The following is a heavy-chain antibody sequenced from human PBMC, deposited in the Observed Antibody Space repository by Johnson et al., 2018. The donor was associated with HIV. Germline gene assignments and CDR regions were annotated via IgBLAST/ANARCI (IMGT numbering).Heavy chain of an antibody. CDR2: IGTAGDT. CDR3: ARRSWAFDAFDI. Sequence: VQLVESGGGLVQPGGSLRLSCAASGFTFSSYDMHWVRQATGKGLEWVSAIGTAGDTYYADSVKGRFTISRDNSKNTLYLQMNSLRAEDTAVYYCARRSWAFDAFDIWGQGTMVTVSS. V-gene: IGHV3-13*01. D-gene: IGHD1-26*01. CDR1: GFTFSSYD. J-gene: IGHJ3*02.